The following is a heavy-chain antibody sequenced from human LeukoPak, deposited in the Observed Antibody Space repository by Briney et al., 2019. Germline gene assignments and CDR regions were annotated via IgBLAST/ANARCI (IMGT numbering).Heavy chain of an antibody. CDR3: AKVGGYGGEFDY. D-gene: IGHD4-23*01. Sequence: GGSLRLSCAASGFTFSSYGMHWVRQAPGKGLEWVAVISYDGSDKYYADSVKGRFTISRDNSKNTLYLQMNSLRAEDTAVYYCAKVGGYGGEFDYWGQGTLVTVSS. CDR1: GFTFSSYG. CDR2: ISYDGSDK. J-gene: IGHJ4*02. V-gene: IGHV3-30*18.